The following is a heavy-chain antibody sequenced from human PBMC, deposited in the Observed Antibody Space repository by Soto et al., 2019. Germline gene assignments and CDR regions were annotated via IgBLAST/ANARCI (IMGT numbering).Heavy chain of an antibody. CDR1: GFSFSNAW. D-gene: IGHD3-16*01. CDR3: TAHLGEFFPLDY. V-gene: IGHV3-15*01. Sequence: EVQLVESGGDFVKPGGSLRVSCAVSGFSFSNAWMSWVRQAPGKGLEWVGRIKSRADGGTTDYTAPVKGRFTISTDDSKNTVVLQMNSLKTEDTAVYYCTAHLGEFFPLDYWGQGTLVTVSS. CDR2: IKSRADGGTT. J-gene: IGHJ4*02.